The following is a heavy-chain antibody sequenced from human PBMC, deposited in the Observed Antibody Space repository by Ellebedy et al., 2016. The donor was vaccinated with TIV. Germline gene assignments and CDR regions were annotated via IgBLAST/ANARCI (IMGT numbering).Heavy chain of an antibody. CDR1: GGSFNDYY. CDR3: TKALGDTRYFDL. Sequence: MPGGSLRLSCAVYGGSFNDYYWTWIRQPPGKGLEWIGEINHSGSTNYNPSLKSRVTIAVDTSKSWFSLKLSSVTAADTAAYYCTKALGDTRYFDLWGRGTLVTVSS. J-gene: IGHJ2*01. V-gene: IGHV4-34*01. CDR2: INHSGST. D-gene: IGHD3-16*01.